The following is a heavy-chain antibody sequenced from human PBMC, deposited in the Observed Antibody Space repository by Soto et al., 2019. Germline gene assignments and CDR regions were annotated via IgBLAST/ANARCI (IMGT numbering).Heavy chain of an antibody. Sequence: GGSLRLSCAASGFTFSSYGVHWVRQAPGKGLEWVAVISSDGSNKYYADSVKGRFTISRDNSKNTLYVQMNSLRAEDTAVYYCAKDRGYSLYYGMDVWGQGTTVTVSS. D-gene: IGHD5-18*01. CDR1: GFTFSSYG. CDR2: ISSDGSNK. J-gene: IGHJ6*02. V-gene: IGHV3-30*18. CDR3: AKDRGYSLYYGMDV.